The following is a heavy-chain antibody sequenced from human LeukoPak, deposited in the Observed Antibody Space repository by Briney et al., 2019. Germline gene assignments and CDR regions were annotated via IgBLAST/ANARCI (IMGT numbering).Heavy chain of an antibody. CDR3: ARQPSATAAFDI. J-gene: IGHJ3*02. Sequence: SETLSLTCTVSGGSISSYYWSWIRQPPGKGLEWIAYIYYSGDTNYNPSFKGRVTISVDTSKNQFSLKMSSLAAADTAIYYCARQPSATAAFDIWGQGTMVTVSS. CDR2: IYYSGDT. V-gene: IGHV4-59*08. D-gene: IGHD1-14*01. CDR1: GGSISSYY.